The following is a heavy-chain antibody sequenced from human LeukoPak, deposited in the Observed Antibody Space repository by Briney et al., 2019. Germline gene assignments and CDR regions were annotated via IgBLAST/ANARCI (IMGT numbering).Heavy chain of an antibody. CDR1: GFTFSSYA. J-gene: IGHJ4*02. CDR2: ISYDGSNK. D-gene: IGHD6-19*01. V-gene: IGHV3-30-3*01. Sequence: GRSLRLSCAASGFTFSSYAMHWVRQAPGKGLEWVAVISYDGSNKYYADSVKGRFTISRDNSKNTLYLQMNSLRAEDTAVYYCARSHFPSGWYAEFDYWGQGTLVTVSS. CDR3: ARSHFPSGWYAEFDY.